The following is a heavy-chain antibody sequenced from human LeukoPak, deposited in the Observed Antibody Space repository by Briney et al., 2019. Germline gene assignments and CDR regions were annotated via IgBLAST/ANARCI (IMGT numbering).Heavy chain of an antibody. J-gene: IGHJ6*02. V-gene: IGHV1-69*04. CDR1: GGTFSSYA. D-gene: IGHD4-17*01. CDR2: IIPILGIA. CDR3: AREDPQTTVPEGMDV. Sequence: SVKVSCKASGGTFSSYAISWVRQAPGQGLEWMGRIIPILGIANYAQKFQGRVTITADKSTSTAYMELSSLRSEDTAVYYCAREDPQTTVPEGMDVWGQGTTVIVSS.